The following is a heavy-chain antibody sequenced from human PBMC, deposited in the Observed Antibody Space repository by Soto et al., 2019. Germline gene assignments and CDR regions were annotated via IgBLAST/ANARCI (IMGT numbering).Heavy chain of an antibody. CDR3: ARGPTANYVPAIEY. CDR1: GETFSGYY. Sequence: SETMALTCAVYGETFSGYYWSWIRQNPGKGLEWIGEINHSGSTNYNPSLKSRVTISVDTSKNQFSLKLSSVTAEDTAVYYCARGPTANYVPAIEYWGKGTLVTVSS. V-gene: IGHV4-34*01. CDR2: INHSGST. J-gene: IGHJ4*02. D-gene: IGHD3-16*01.